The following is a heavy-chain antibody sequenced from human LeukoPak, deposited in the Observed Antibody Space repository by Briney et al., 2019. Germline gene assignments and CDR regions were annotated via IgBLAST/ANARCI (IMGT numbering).Heavy chain of an antibody. J-gene: IGHJ4*02. CDR3: ARAGGYFDWPHLDY. CDR1: GFTFSNYA. Sequence: PGGSLRLSCAASGFTFSNYAMHWVRQAPGKGLEWVAVISFDGSNKYYADSVKGRFTISRDNSKNTLYLQMNSLRAEDTALYYCARAGGYFDWPHLDYWGQGTLVTVSS. D-gene: IGHD3-9*01. CDR2: ISFDGSNK. V-gene: IGHV3-30-3*01.